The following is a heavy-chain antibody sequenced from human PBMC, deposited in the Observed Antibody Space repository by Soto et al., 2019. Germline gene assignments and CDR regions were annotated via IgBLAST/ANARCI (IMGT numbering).Heavy chain of an antibody. V-gene: IGHV3-33*01. D-gene: IGHD6-13*01. J-gene: IGHJ4*02. Sequence: ESGGGVVQPGRSLRLSCAASGFTFSSYGMHWVRQAPGKGLEWVAVIWYDGSNKYYADSVKGRFTISRDNSKNTLYLQMNSMRAEDTAVYYCARDLYSSNVFDYWGQGTLVTVSS. CDR3: ARDLYSSNVFDY. CDR1: GFTFSSYG. CDR2: IWYDGSNK.